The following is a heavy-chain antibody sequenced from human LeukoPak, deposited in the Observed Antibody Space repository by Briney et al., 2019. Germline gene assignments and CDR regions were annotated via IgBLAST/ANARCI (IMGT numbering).Heavy chain of an antibody. V-gene: IGHV1-2*02. CDR2: INPNSGGT. CDR3: ARDPVIFMLDAFDI. CDR1: GYTFTGYY. J-gene: IGHJ3*02. D-gene: IGHD3-16*02. Sequence: ASVKVSCKASGYTFTGYYMHWVRQAPGQGLEWMGWINPNSGGTNYAQKFQGRVTMTRDTSISTAYMELSRLRSDDTAVYYCARDPVIFMLDAFDIWGQGTMVTVSS.